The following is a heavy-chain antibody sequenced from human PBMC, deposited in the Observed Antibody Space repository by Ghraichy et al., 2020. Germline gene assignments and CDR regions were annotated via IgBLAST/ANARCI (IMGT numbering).Heavy chain of an antibody. J-gene: IGHJ4*02. D-gene: IGHD3-16*01. CDR2: ISGSGGST. Sequence: GGSLRLSCAASGFTFSSYAMSWVRQAPGKGLEWVSAISGSGGSTYYADSVKGRFTISRDNSKNTLYLQMNSLRAEDTAVYYCAKLGMTTLFSSGNYFDYWGQGTLVTVSS. V-gene: IGHV3-23*01. CDR1: GFTFSSYA. CDR3: AKLGMTTLFSSGNYFDY.